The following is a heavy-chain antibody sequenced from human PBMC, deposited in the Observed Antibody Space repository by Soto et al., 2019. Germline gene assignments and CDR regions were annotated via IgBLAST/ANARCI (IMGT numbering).Heavy chain of an antibody. V-gene: IGHV3-30-3*01. D-gene: IGHD3-16*01. CDR3: ARGVSSNTYSPADY. J-gene: IGHJ4*02. Sequence: QVQLMESGGGVVQPGRSLGLSCAASGFTFSSHAMHWVRQAPGKGLEWVAVISSDGNNKYYADSGRFTISRDNSKNTLSLQMNSLRAEDTAVYYCARGVSSNTYSPADYWGQGALVTVSS. CDR2: ISSDGNNK. CDR1: GFTFSSHA.